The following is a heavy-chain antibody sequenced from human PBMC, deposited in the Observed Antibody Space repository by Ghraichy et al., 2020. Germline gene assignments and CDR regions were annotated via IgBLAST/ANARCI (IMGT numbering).Heavy chain of an antibody. V-gene: IGHV4-39*01. D-gene: IGHD3-10*01. J-gene: IGHJ4*02. Sequence: SETLSLTCTVSGGSISSSSYYWGWIRQPSGKGLEWIGSIYYSGSTYYNPSLKSRVTISVDASKNQFSLKLSSVTAADTAVYYCASGFRDGSGSYYGDYWGQGTLVTVSS. CDR1: GGSISSSSYY. CDR3: ASGFRDGSGSYYGDY. CDR2: IYYSGST.